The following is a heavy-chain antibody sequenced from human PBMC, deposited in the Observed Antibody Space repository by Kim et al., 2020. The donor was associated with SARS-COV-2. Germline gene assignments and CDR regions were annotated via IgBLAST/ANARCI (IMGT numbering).Heavy chain of an antibody. CDR3: TTSDSGWA. Sequence: GGSLRLSCEASGFTIRNNWMFWVRQAPGKGLVWVSRISSDGSSTSYADSVKGRFTISRDNAKNTLFLQMNTVRVEDTAVYYCTTSDSGWAWGQGTLVTVS. V-gene: IGHV3-74*01. CDR1: GFTIRNNW. CDR2: ISSDGSST. D-gene: IGHD6-19*01. J-gene: IGHJ5*02.